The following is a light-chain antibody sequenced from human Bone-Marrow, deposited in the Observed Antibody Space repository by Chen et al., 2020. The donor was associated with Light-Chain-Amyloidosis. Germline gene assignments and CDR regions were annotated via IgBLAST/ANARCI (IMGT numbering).Light chain of an antibody. J-gene: IGLJ3*02. CDR1: NIGSTS. CDR3: QVWDRSSDCPV. V-gene: IGLV3-21*02. CDR2: DDS. Sequence: SYVLTQPSSVSVAPGQTATIACGGNNIGSTSVHWYQQTPGQAPLLVVYDDSDRPPGIPERLSGSNSGNTATLTISRVEAGDEADYYCQVWDRSSDCPVFGGGTKLTVL.